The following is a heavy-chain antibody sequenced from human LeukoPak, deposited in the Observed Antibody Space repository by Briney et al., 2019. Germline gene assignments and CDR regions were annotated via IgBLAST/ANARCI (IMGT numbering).Heavy chain of an antibody. CDR2: IKQDGSEK. CDR3: ARVSGSTGYYKIDY. J-gene: IGHJ4*02. Sequence: GGSLRPSCVASGFTFSGHWMSWVRQAPGKGLEWVANIKQDGSEKYFVDSVKGRFTISRDNAKRSLYLQMNSLRVEDTAVYYCARVSGSTGYYKIDYGGQGTLVTVSS. V-gene: IGHV3-7*01. D-gene: IGHD3-22*01. CDR1: GFTFSGHW.